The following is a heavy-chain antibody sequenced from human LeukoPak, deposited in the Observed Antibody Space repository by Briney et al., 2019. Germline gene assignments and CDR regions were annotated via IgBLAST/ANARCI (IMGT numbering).Heavy chain of an antibody. CDR1: GFTFSSYG. J-gene: IGHJ6*02. D-gene: IGHD1-1*01. Sequence: GGSLRLSCAASGFTFSSYGMHWVRQAPGKGLEWVAVISYDGSNKYYADSVKGRFTISRDNSKNTLYLQMNSLRAEDTAVYYCAKVLTPQRYYHYGMDVWGQGTTVTVSS. V-gene: IGHV3-30*18. CDR2: ISYDGSNK. CDR3: AKVLTPQRYYHYGMDV.